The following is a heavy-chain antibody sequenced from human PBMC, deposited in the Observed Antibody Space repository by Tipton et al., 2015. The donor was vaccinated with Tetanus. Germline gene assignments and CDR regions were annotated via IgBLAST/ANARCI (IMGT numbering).Heavy chain of an antibody. J-gene: IGHJ4*02. CDR3: ARAHCSDGVCNFDF. CDR2: IYPGDSDT. D-gene: IGHD2-15*01. Sequence: VQLVQSGGEVKKPGESLKISCKGSGYIFTNYWIGWVRQKPGIGLEWMGIIYPGDSDTRYSPSFPGQVTISVDKSINTAYLQWSSLKASDTSIFYCARAHCSDGVCNFDFWGQGALVTVAS. V-gene: IGHV5-51*01. CDR1: GYIFTNYW.